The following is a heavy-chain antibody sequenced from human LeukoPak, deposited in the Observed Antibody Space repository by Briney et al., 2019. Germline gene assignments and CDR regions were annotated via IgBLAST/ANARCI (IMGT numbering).Heavy chain of an antibody. CDR2: IYYSGST. Sequence: SETLYLTCTVSGGSISSSSYYWGWIRQPPGKGLEWIGSIYYSGSTYYNPSLKSRVTISVDTSKNQFSLKLSSVTAADTAVYYCATVATTVTTKRAFDIWGQGTMVTVSS. D-gene: IGHD4-17*01. J-gene: IGHJ3*02. CDR3: ATVATTVTTKRAFDI. V-gene: IGHV4-39*07. CDR1: GGSISSSSYY.